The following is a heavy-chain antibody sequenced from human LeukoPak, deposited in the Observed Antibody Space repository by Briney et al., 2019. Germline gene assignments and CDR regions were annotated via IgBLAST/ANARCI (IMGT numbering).Heavy chain of an antibody. J-gene: IGHJ6*03. Sequence: GGSLRLSCAASGFTFSSYWMSWVRQAPGKGLEWVANIKQDGSEKYYVDSVKGRFTISRDNAKNPLYLQMNSLRAEDTAVYYCARDGQDTAMVNDYYYMDVWGKGTTVTVSS. CDR1: GFTFSSYW. D-gene: IGHD5-18*01. CDR3: ARDGQDTAMVNDYYYMDV. CDR2: IKQDGSEK. V-gene: IGHV3-7*01.